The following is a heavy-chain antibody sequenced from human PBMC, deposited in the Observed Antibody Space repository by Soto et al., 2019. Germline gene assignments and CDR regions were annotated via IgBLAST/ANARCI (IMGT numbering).Heavy chain of an antibody. CDR1: TYTFTTYS. CDR3: ARDLFPVHGHAGGIYFDS. J-gene: IGHJ4*02. V-gene: IGHV1-69*13. CDR2: IMPLSKTA. D-gene: IGHD3-16*01. Sequence: VKVSCKSSTYTFTTYSFHWVRQAPGQGLEWMGGIMPLSKTANYAQKFQGRVTITADESTSTAYMELSSLISDDTAVYFCARDLFPVHGHAGGIYFDSWGPGTLATVSS.